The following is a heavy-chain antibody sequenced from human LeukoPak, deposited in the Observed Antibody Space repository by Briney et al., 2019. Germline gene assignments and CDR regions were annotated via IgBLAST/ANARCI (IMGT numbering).Heavy chain of an antibody. V-gene: IGHV1-69*06. CDR2: IIPIFGTA. J-gene: IGHJ4*02. Sequence: SVKVSCKASGGTFSSYAISWVRQALGQGLEWMGGIIPIFGTANYAQKFQGRVTITADKSTSTAYMELSSLRSEDTAVYYCAKDRYSGSPYYFDYWAQGTLVTVSS. D-gene: IGHD5-12*01. CDR1: GGTFSSYA. CDR3: AKDRYSGSPYYFDY.